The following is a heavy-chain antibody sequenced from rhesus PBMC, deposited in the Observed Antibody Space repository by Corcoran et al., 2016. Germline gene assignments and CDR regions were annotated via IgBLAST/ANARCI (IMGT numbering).Heavy chain of an antibody. Sequence: QVQLQESGQGLVKPSETLSLTCAVSGGSISDSYYWNWIRQPPGKGLEWVGNIYGRSRTTYYNPSLKRRVPISKDTSKNHFSLKLSSVTAADTAVYYCARHDYYFDYWGQGVLVTVSS. CDR2: IYGRSRTT. D-gene: IGHD1-14*01. J-gene: IGHJ4*01. CDR3: ARHDYYFDY. CDR1: GGSISDSYY. V-gene: IGHV4S7*01.